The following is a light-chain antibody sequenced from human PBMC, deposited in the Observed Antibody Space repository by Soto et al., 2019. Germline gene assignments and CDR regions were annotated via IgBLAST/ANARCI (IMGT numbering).Light chain of an antibody. J-gene: IGKJ1*01. Sequence: DIVLTQSPDSLAVSLGERATINCKSSQSVLYSPNNKNFLTWYQQKPGQPPKLLIYWASTRESGVPDRFSGSGSGTDFTLTISSLQAEDVGVYYCQQYYSAPWTFGQGTKVEIK. CDR3: QQYYSAPWT. CDR1: QSVLYSPNNKNF. V-gene: IGKV4-1*01. CDR2: WAS.